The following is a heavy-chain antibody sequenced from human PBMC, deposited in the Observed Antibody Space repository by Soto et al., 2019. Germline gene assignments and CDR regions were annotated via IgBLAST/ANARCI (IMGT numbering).Heavy chain of an antibody. J-gene: IGHJ3*02. V-gene: IGHV4-4*02. Sequence: TSETLSLTCSVSGDSISNNKWWSWVRQPPGKGLEWIGEMHHSGSIHYNASLKSRATLSVDKSRNQFSLQLSSVTAADTAVYYCARVWGGAFDIWGQGTMVTVSS. CDR3: ARVWGGAFDI. CDR2: MHHSGSI. D-gene: IGHD3-10*01. CDR1: GDSISNNKW.